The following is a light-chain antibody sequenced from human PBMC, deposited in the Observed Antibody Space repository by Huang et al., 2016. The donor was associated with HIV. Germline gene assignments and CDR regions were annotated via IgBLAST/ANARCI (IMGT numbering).Light chain of an antibody. J-gene: IGKJ1*01. V-gene: IGKV3-20*01. CDR3: QQYDSSPWT. CDR1: QSVSSSY. Sequence: EIVLTQSPGTLSLSPGKRATLSCRASQSVSSSYLAWYQQKPGQAPRLLFYGASSRATGSPDRFSGSGSGTDFTLTISRLEPEDFAVYYCQQYDSSPWTFGQGTKVEIK. CDR2: GAS.